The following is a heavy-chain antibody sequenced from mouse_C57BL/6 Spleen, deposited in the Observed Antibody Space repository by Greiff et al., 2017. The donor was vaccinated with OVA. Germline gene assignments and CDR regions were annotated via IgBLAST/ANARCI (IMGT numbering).Heavy chain of an antibody. D-gene: IGHD1-1*01. CDR1: GFTFSSYG. Sequence: EVMLVESGGDLVKPGGSLKLSCAASGFTFSSYGMSWVRQTPDKRLEWVATLSSGGSYTYYPDSVKGRFTISRDNAKNTLYLQMSSLKSEDTAMYYCARHYYGSSYGYFDVWGTGTTVTVSS. V-gene: IGHV5-6*01. CDR2: LSSGGSYT. CDR3: ARHYYGSSYGYFDV. J-gene: IGHJ1*03.